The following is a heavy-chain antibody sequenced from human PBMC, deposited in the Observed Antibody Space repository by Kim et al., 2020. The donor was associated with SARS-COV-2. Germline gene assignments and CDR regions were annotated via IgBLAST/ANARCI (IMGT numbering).Heavy chain of an antibody. V-gene: IGHV3-72*01. CDR1: GFTFSDHY. CDR3: TRRGSWEPGNF. CDR2: IRNKANRYTT. D-gene: IGHD1-26*01. J-gene: IGHJ4*02. Sequence: GGSLRLSCVASGFTFSDHYMDWVRQAPGKGLEWVGRIRNKANRYTTEYVASVKGRFTISRDDSKNSLYLQMNYLKTEDTAVYYCTRRGSWEPGNFWGQGT.